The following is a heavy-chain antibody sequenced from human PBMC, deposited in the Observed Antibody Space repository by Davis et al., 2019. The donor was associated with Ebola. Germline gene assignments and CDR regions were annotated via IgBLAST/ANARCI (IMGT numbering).Heavy chain of an antibody. CDR1: GFTFSSYW. CDR3: ATTQWLREFDN. D-gene: IGHD6-19*01. Sequence: PGGSLRLSCAASGFTFSSYWMSWVRQAPGKWLEWVSVIYDQSTAYADAVRGRFIISRDKSNNTLYLEMNSLRVDDTAVYYCATTQWLREFDNWGQGTLVTVSS. V-gene: IGHV3-53*05. CDR2: IYDQST. J-gene: IGHJ4*02.